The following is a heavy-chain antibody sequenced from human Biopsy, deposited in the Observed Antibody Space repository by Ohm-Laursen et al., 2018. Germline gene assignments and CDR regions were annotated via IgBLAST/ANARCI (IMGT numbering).Heavy chain of an antibody. CDR3: ARDLVDWTVPS. J-gene: IGHJ4*02. CDR1: GDAFLGYY. Sequence: ASVKVSCKASGDAFLGYYLHWVRQAPGQGLEWVGSIYPNNGATKNAQKFQGRVTMTRDTSINTAFMELKSLRSDDTAVYYCARDLVDWTVPSWGQGTLVIVSS. D-gene: IGHD3/OR15-3a*01. CDR2: IYPNNGAT. V-gene: IGHV1-2*02.